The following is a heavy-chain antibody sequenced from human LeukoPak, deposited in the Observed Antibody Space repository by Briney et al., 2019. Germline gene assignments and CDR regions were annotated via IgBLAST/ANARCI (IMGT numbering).Heavy chain of an antibody. Sequence: GSLRLSCAASGFTFSSYGMNWVRQAPGKGLEWVSSISSSSSYIYYADSVKGRFTISRDNAKKSLYLQMNSLRAEDTAVYYCGXXXXXXXXXDCYSSHYYYYYMDVWGKGTTVTVSS. CDR1: GFTFSSYG. D-gene: IGHD2-21*02. CDR3: GXXXXXXXXXDCYSSHYYYYYMDV. V-gene: IGHV3-21*01. J-gene: IGHJ6*03. CDR2: ISSSSSYI.